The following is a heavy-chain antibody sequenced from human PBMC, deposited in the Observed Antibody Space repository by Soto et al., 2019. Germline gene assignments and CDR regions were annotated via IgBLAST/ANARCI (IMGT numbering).Heavy chain of an antibody. Sequence: QVQLVQSGAEEKKPGASVKVSCKASGYTFTNYAMHWVRQAPGQRLEWMGWINAGNGNTKYSQKFQGRVTITRDTSASPAYMELSSLRSEDTAVYYCARVSGYYLPYYWGQGTLVTVSS. CDR2: INAGNGNT. CDR3: ARVSGYYLPYY. CDR1: GYTFTNYA. V-gene: IGHV1-3*05. D-gene: IGHD5-12*01. J-gene: IGHJ4*02.